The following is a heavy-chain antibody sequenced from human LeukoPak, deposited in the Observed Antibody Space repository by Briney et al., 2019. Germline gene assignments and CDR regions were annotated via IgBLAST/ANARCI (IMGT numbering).Heavy chain of an antibody. CDR2: INPNSGCT. D-gene: IGHD6-19*01. CDR1: GCTFTGYY. V-gene: IGHV1-2*06. J-gene: IGHJ4*02. Sequence: GASVKVSCKASGCTFTGYYMHWVRQAPGQGLEWMGRINPNSGCTNYAQKFQGRVTMTRDTSISTAYMELSRLRSDDTAVYYCARDFRAVAGTINYWGQGTLVTVSS. CDR3: ARDFRAVAGTINY.